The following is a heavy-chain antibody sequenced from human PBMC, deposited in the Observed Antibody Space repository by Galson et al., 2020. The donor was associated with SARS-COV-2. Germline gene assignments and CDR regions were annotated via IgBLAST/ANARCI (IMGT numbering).Heavy chain of an antibody. Sequence: SETLSLTCTVSGASISSGSYYWSWIRQPAGKGLEWIGRIYKSGNTNYNSSLWSQVNISVDTSKNQFSLKLTSVTAADTAVYYCARGNSPCVTIFGVLTGTCGMDVWGQGTTVTVSS. CDR1: GASISSGSYY. CDR3: ARGNSPCVTIFGVLTGTCGMDV. CDR2: IYKSGNT. J-gene: IGHJ6*02. D-gene: IGHD3-3*01. V-gene: IGHV4-61*02.